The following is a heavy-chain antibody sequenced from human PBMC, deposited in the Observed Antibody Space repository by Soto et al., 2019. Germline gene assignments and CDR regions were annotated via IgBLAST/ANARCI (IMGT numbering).Heavy chain of an antibody. CDR2: IYYSGNT. CDR3: ARRAQYCTNGVCPNWFDP. J-gene: IGHJ5*02. V-gene: IGHV4-39*01. D-gene: IGHD2-8*01. Sequence: SETLSLTCTVSGGSVSSRSYYWGWIRQPPGKGLEWIGIIYYSGNTFYNPSLRSRVTISVDTSKNQFSLKLTSVTAADTAVYYCARRAQYCTNGVCPNWFDPWGQGTLVTVSS. CDR1: GGSVSSRSYY.